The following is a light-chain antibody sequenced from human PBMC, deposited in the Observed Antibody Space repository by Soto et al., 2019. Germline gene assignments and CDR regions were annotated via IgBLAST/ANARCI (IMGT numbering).Light chain of an antibody. Sequence: EIVMTQSPATLSVSPGEIATLSFSASQSVSSNLARYQQRPGQGPRLLIYDTSTRASGVPDRFSGSGSGTEFTLTISRLEPEDFAVYYCQQYGTSPQTFGQGTKVDIK. CDR1: QSVSSN. CDR2: DTS. CDR3: QQYGTSPQT. V-gene: IGKV3D-15*01. J-gene: IGKJ1*01.